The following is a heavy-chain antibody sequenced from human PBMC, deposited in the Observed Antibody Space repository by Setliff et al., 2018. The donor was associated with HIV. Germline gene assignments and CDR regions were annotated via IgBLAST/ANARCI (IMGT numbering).Heavy chain of an antibody. CDR2: INPNSGGT. CDR1: GYTFAGYY. V-gene: IGHV1-2*06. J-gene: IGHJ1*01. Sequence: ASVKVSCKASGYTFAGYYMHWVRQAPGQGLEWMGRINPNSGGTNYAQKFQGRVTITRDTSASTAYMELSSLRSEDTAVYYCASGLWEHHGRCFQHRGQGTLVTVSS. D-gene: IGHD1-26*01. CDR3: ASGLWEHHGRCFQH.